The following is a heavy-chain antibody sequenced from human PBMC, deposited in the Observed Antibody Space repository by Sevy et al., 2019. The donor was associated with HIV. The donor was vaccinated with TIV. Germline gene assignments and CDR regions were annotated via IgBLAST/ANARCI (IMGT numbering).Heavy chain of an antibody. D-gene: IGHD1-26*01. CDR1: GFTFSGSA. J-gene: IGHJ4*02. CDR3: AYSGSSSEGYYFDY. Sequence: GGSLRLSCIASGFTFSGSAMHWVRQASGKGLEWVGRIRMKANAYATSYATSVKGRFTVSRDDSKNTAYLQMNNLKTEDTALYYCAYSGSSSEGYYFDYWGQGTLVTVSS. CDR2: IRMKANAYAT. V-gene: IGHV3-73*01.